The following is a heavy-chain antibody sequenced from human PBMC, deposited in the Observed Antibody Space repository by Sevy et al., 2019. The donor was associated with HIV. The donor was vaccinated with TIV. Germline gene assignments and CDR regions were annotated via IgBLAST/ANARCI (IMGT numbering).Heavy chain of an antibody. CDR1: GFTFSNYA. CDR3: SQGLQLGVDYGLDV. V-gene: IGHV3-30*18. J-gene: IGHJ6*02. CDR2: ISYDGGIK. Sequence: GGSLRLSCAASGFTFSNYAMHWVRQSPGKGLEWVALISYDGGIKIYADSVKGRFTISRDNSKNTLDLVMNSLRIEDTALYCCSQGLQLGVDYGLDVWGQGTTVTVSS. D-gene: IGHD1-1*01.